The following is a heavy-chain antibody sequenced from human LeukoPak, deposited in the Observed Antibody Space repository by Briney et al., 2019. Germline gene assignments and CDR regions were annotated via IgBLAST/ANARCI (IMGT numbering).Heavy chain of an antibody. D-gene: IGHD4-11*01. V-gene: IGHV3-30*04. Sequence: GGSLRLSCAASGFTFSSYAMHWVRQAPGKGLEWVAVISYDGSNKYYADSVKGRFTISRDNSKNTPYLQMNSLRAEDTAVYYCARDANDYSNPWGCFDYWGQGTLVTVSS. CDR1: GFTFSSYA. CDR3: ARDANDYSNPWGCFDY. J-gene: IGHJ4*02. CDR2: ISYDGSNK.